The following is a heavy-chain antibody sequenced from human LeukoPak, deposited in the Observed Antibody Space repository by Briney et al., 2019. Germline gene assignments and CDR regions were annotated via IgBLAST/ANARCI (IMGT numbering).Heavy chain of an antibody. Sequence: SETLSLTCTVSGDSIITSRYYWAWIRQPPGKGLEWIGSISYSGSTNYDPSLKSRVTISVDTSKNQISLQLSSVTAADTAFYYCVRERSFFGENYWGQGTLVTVSS. CDR3: VRERSFFGENY. CDR2: ISYSGST. V-gene: IGHV4-39*02. J-gene: IGHJ4*02. CDR1: GDSIITSRYY. D-gene: IGHD3-10*01.